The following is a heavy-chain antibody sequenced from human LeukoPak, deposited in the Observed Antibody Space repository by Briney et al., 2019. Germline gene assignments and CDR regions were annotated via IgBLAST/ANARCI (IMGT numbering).Heavy chain of an antibody. CDR2: ISHSGST. Sequence: PSETLSLTCAVYGGSFSGYYWSWIRQPPGKELEWIGEISHSGSTNYNPSLKSRVTISVDTSKNQFSLKLNSVTAADTAVYYCARDRGSTAVTPIPFDVWGQGTVVTVSS. J-gene: IGHJ3*01. CDR1: GGSFSGYY. D-gene: IGHD4-17*01. CDR3: ARDRGSTAVTPIPFDV. V-gene: IGHV4-34*01.